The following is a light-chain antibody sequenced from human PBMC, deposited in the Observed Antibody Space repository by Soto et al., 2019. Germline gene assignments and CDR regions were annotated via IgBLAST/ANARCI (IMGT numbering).Light chain of an antibody. J-gene: IGKJ1*01. CDR2: AAS. Sequence: DIQMTQSPSTLSSSEGDRVTITFRASQSISSYLNWYQQKPGKAPKLLIYAASSLQSGVPSRFSGSGSGTDFTLTISSLQPEDFATYYCQQSYSTPSWTFGQGTKVDIK. CDR1: QSISSY. CDR3: QQSYSTPSWT. V-gene: IGKV1-39*01.